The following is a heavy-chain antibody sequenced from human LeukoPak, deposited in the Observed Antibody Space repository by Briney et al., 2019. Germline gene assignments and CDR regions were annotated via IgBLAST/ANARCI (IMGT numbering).Heavy chain of an antibody. J-gene: IGHJ4*02. V-gene: IGHV3-30*18. CDR2: ISYDGSNK. Sequence: PGRSLRLSCAASGFTFSSYGMHWVRQAPGKGLEWVAVISYDGSNKCYADSVKGRFTISRDNSKNTLYLQMNSLRAEDTAVYYCAKDLGGEVWGQGTLVTVSS. D-gene: IGHD3-16*01. CDR1: GFTFSSYG. CDR3: AKDLGGEV.